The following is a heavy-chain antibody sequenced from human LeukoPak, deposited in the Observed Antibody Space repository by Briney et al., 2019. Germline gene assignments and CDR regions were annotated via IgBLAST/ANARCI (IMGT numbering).Heavy chain of an antibody. CDR1: GGSISSYY. V-gene: IGHV4-4*07. J-gene: IGHJ5*02. Sequence: PSETLSLTCTVSGGSISSYYWSWIRQPAGKGLEWIGRICTSGSTNYNPSLKSRVTMSVDTSKNQFSLKLSSVTAADTAVYYCARDRLFGVVPWFDPWGQGTLVTVSS. D-gene: IGHD3-3*01. CDR2: ICTSGST. CDR3: ARDRLFGVVPWFDP.